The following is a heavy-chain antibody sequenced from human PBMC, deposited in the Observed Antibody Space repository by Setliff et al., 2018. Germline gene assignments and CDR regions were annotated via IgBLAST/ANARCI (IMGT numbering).Heavy chain of an antibody. CDR1: GGSIRNYY. D-gene: IGHD3-3*01. CDR2: IYYSWNT. Sequence: SETLSLTCTVSGGSIRNYYWSWIRQPPGKGLEWIGYIYYSWNTNYNPSLKSRVTISVDTSKNQFSLKLSSVTAADTAVYFCARGYYNFLSGYYTPYYFDYWGQGTLVTVS. J-gene: IGHJ4*02. V-gene: IGHV4-59*01. CDR3: ARGYYNFLSGYYTPYYFDY.